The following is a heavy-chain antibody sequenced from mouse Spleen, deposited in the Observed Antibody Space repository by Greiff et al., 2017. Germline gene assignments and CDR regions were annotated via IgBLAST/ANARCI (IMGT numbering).Heavy chain of an antibody. CDR3: ARKLGYYAMDY. V-gene: IGHV1-81*01. Sequence: VQLQQSGAELARPGASVKLSCKASGYTFTSYGISWVKQRTGQGLEWIGEIYPRSGNTYYNEKFKGKATLTADKSSSTAYMELRSLTSEDSAVYFCARKLGYYAMDYWGQGTSGTVSS. CDR1: GYTFTSYG. CDR2: IYPRSGNT. J-gene: IGHJ4*01.